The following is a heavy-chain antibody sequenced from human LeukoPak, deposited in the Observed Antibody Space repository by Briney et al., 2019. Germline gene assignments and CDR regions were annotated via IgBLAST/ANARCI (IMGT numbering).Heavy chain of an antibody. CDR3: AHKKVVVITTEDYFDY. Sequence: SGPTLVNPTQTLTLTCTFSGFSLSTSGVGAGWIRQPPGKALEWLALIYWDDDKRYSPSLKSRLTITKDTSKNQVVLTMTNMDPVDTATYYCAHKKVVVITTEDYFDYWGQGTLVTVSS. CDR1: GFSLSTSGVG. CDR2: IYWDDDK. J-gene: IGHJ4*02. V-gene: IGHV2-5*02. D-gene: IGHD3-22*01.